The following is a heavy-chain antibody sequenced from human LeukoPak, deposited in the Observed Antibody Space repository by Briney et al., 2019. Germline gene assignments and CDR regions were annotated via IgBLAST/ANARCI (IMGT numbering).Heavy chain of an antibody. V-gene: IGHV1-69*06. CDR1: GGPFSSYA. D-gene: IGHD6-13*01. J-gene: IGHJ4*02. Sequence: SVKVSCHASGGPFSSYAISWVRPAPGQGLEWMGGIIPIFGTANYAQKFQGRVTITADKSTSTAYMELSSLRSEDTAVYYCARVVGYSSSWYFNPGDYWGQGTLVTVSS. CDR2: IIPIFGTA. CDR3: ARVVGYSSSWYFNPGDY.